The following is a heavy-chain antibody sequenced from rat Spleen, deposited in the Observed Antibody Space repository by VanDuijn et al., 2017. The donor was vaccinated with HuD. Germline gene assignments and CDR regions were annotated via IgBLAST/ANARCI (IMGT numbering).Heavy chain of an antibody. CDR3: ARPSYGYPFAY. D-gene: IGHD1-6*01. J-gene: IGHJ3*01. Sequence: EVQLVESGGGLVQPGGSLKLSCAASGFTFSDFYMAWVRQAPKKGLEWVAVITYDGNNTFYRDSVKGRFTISRVDAKNSLYLQMDSLRSEDTATYYCARPSYGYPFAYWGQGTLVTVSS. CDR1: GFTFSDFY. CDR2: ITYDGNNT. V-gene: IGHV5-7*01.